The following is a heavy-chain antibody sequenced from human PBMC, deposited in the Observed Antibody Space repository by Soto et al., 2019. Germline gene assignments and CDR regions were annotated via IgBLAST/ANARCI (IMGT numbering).Heavy chain of an antibody. Sequence: SETLSLTCAVYGGSFSAYHWSFIRQAPGKGLEWIGEIDHTGRTNYKPSLRSRVTMSVDTSKDQFSLKLRSVTAADTAVYYCTRSMNDHNHHHWGFDSWGQGTRVTVSS. D-gene: IGHD7-27*01. V-gene: IGHV4-34*01. CDR3: TRSMNDHNHHHWGFDS. J-gene: IGHJ4*02. CDR2: IDHTGRT. CDR1: GGSFSAYH.